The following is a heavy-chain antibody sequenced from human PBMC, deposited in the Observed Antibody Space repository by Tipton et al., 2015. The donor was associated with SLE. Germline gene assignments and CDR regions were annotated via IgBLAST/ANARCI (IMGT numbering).Heavy chain of an antibody. J-gene: IGHJ4*02. CDR3: AREVFDSGSYHFDY. Sequence: QLVQSGAEVKKPGSSVKVSCKASGYTFSSYGISWVRQAPGQGLEWMGWISAYNGNTNYAQKLQGRVTMTTDTSTSTAYMELRSLRSDDTAVYYCAREVFDSGSYHFDYWGQGTLVTVSS. D-gene: IGHD1-26*01. CDR2: ISAYNGNT. V-gene: IGHV1-18*04. CDR1: GYTFSSYG.